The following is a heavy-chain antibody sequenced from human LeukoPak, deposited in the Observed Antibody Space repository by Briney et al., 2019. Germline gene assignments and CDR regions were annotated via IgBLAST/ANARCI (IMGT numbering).Heavy chain of an antibody. CDR3: ATLGYCSSTSCQRLDY. V-gene: IGHV4-34*01. CDR2: INHSGST. D-gene: IGHD2-2*01. CDR1: GGSFSGYY. J-gene: IGHJ4*02. Sequence: PETLSLTCAVYGGSFSGYYWSWIRQPPGKGLEWIGEINHSGSTNYNPSLKSRVTISVDTSKNQFSLKLSSVTAADTAVYYCATLGYCSSTSCQRLDYWGQGTLVTVSS.